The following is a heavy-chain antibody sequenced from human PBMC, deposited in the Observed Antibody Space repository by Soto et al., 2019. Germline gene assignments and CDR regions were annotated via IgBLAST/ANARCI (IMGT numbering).Heavy chain of an antibody. CDR3: ARRTRWFGELTTRYFDY. J-gene: IGHJ4*02. CDR1: GFTFSSYN. Sequence: EVQLVESGGGLVKPGGSLRLSCAASGFTFSSYNMNWVRQAPGKGLEWVSSISISSSYIYYADSVKGRFTISRDNAKNSLYLQMNSLRADDTAVYYCARRTRWFGELTTRYFDYWCQGTLVTVSS. V-gene: IGHV3-21*01. D-gene: IGHD3-10*01. CDR2: ISISSSYI.